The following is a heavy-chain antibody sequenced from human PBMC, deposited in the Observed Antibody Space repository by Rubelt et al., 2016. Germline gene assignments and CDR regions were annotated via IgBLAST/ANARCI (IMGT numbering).Heavy chain of an antibody. Sequence: GVSWIRQPPGKALEWLAHIFSNEEKSYSTSLKSRLTISKDTSKSQVVLTMTNMDPVDTATYYCARMVMGQWLVHYGMDVWGQGTTVTVSS. CDR1: G. CDR3: ARMVMGQWLVHYGMDV. CDR2: IFSNEEK. D-gene: IGHD6-19*01. V-gene: IGHV2-26*01. J-gene: IGHJ6*02.